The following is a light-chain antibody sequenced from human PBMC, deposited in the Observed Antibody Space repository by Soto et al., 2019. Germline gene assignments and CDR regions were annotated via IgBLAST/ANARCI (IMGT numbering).Light chain of an antibody. CDR1: SSNIGAGYN. CDR3: QSYDSRVRVV. Sequence: QSVLTQPPSVSGAPGQRVTISCTGSSSNIGAGYNVYWYQQLPGTAPKLLIYGNSNRPSRVPDRFSGSKSGTSASLAITGLQAEDEADYYCQSYDSRVRVVFGGGTKLTVL. V-gene: IGLV1-40*01. CDR2: GNS. J-gene: IGLJ2*01.